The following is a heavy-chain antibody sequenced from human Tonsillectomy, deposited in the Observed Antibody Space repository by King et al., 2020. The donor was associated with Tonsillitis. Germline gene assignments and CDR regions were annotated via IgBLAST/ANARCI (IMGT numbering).Heavy chain of an antibody. J-gene: IGHJ4*02. CDR1: GFTFSSYS. CDR2: ISSSSSYI. CDR3: ASAVVPARPHSGPLLADTTVTSRDRY. V-gene: IGHV3-21*01. Sequence: VQLVESGGGLVKPGGSLRLSCAASGFTFSSYSMNWVRQSPGKGLEWVSSISSSSSYIYYADSVKGRFTISRDNAKNSLYLQMNSLRADDTAVLYCASAVVPARPHSGPLLADTTVTSRDRYWGQGPLVTVSS. D-gene: IGHD4-17*01.